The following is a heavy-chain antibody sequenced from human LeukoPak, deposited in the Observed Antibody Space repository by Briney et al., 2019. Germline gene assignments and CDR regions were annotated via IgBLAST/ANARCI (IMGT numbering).Heavy chain of an antibody. CDR1: GGSFSGYY. J-gene: IGHJ4*02. CDR3: ARGSGSWDIVVVPADPALDY. V-gene: IGHV4-34*01. Sequence: PSETLSLTCAVYGGSFSGYYCSWIRQPPGKGLEWIGEINHSRSTNYNPSLKSRVTISVDTSKNQFSLKLSSVTAADTAVYYCARGSGSWDIVVVPADPALDYWAREPWSPSPQ. D-gene: IGHD2-2*01. CDR2: INHSRST.